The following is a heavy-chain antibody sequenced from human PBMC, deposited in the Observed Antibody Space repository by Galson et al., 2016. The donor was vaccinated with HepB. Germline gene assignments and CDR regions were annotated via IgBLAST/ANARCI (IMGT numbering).Heavy chain of an antibody. CDR2: IYWDDDK. CDR1: GFSLSTSGVG. CDR3: AHSFWTPLVSYYCCCGMDV. J-gene: IGHJ6*02. Sequence: PALVKPTQTLTLTCTFSGFSLSTSGVGVGWIRQPPGKALEWLALIYWDDDKRYSPSLKSRLTISKDTSKNQVVLTMTNMDPVDTATYYCAHSFWTPLVSYYCCCGMDVWGQGTTVTVSS. V-gene: IGHV2-5*02. D-gene: IGHD3/OR15-3a*01.